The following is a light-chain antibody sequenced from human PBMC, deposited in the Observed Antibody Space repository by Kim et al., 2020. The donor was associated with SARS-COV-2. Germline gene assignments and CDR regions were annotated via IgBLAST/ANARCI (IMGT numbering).Light chain of an antibody. CDR1: QGISGY. CDR3: QQLNSYPPT. V-gene: IGKV1-9*01. J-gene: IGKJ2*01. Sequence: VGDRVTITCRTSQGISGYLAWFQQQPGKAPKLLIYAASTLQGGVPSRFSGSGTGTEFTLTIGSLQPEDFATYYCQQLNSYPPTFGQGTKLEI. CDR2: AAS.